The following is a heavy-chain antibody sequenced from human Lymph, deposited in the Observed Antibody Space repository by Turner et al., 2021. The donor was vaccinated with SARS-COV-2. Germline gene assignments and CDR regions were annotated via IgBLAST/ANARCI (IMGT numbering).Heavy chain of an antibody. D-gene: IGHD1-26*01. CDR2: IIPILGIA. CDR3: ARRHSGNYDAFDI. Sequence: QVQLVQSGAEVYKPGSSLKFSCKASGGTFSTYVISCVRQAPGQGLERMGGIIPILGIANYAQKFQGRVTITADKYTSKAYMEQSSLRSEDTAVYHCARRHSGNYDAFDIWGQGTMVTVSS. V-gene: IGHV1-69*10. J-gene: IGHJ3*02. CDR1: GGTFSTYV.